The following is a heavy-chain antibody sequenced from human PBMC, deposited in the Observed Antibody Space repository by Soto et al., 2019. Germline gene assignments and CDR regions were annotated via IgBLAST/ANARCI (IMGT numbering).Heavy chain of an antibody. J-gene: IGHJ3*02. CDR1: GGSISSSY. D-gene: IGHD3-10*01. CDR3: ARVWGGAFDI. V-gene: IGHV4-59*01. CDR2: IYHSGSI. Sequence: SETLSLTCTVSGGSISSSYWSWIRQPPGKGLEYIGYIYHSGSINYNPSLKSRVTISLDTSKNQFSLKLSSVTAADTAVYYCARVWGGAFDIWGQGTMVTVSS.